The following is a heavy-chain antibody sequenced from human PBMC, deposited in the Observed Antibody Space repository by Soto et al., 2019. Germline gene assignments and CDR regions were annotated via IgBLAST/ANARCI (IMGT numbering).Heavy chain of an antibody. J-gene: IGHJ6*02. CDR2: VSSDGSRT. V-gene: IGHV3-30-3*01. Sequence: QVQLVESGGGLVQPGRSLRLSCAASGFTFSTYSMHWVRQAPGKGLEWEAVVSSDGSRTYYADSVKGRFTISRDNSKNTVFMQMNSLRAEDTAVYYCARDVWHCGSNSCYFYGMDVWGQGTTVTVSS. CDR1: GFTFSTYS. CDR3: ARDVWHCGSNSCYFYGMDV. D-gene: IGHD2-2*01.